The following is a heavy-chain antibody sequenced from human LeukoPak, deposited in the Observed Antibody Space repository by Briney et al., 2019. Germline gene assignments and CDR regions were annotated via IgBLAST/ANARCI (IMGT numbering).Heavy chain of an antibody. D-gene: IGHD1-26*01. Sequence: PGGSLRLSCTGSAFTFSSSAFHWVRQAPGKGLEWVAFIRYDGSNKYYADSVKGRFTISRDNSKNTLYLQMNSLRAEDTAVYYCAKDPSSGSYYTGYFDYWGQGTLVTVSS. J-gene: IGHJ4*02. CDR3: AKDPSSGSYYTGYFDY. CDR1: AFTFSSSA. V-gene: IGHV3-30*02. CDR2: IRYDGSNK.